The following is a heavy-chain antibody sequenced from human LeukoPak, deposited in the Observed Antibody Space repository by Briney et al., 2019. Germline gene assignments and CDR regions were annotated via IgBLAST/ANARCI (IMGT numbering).Heavy chain of an antibody. CDR3: ARHEGSGWSRSAFDI. J-gene: IGHJ3*02. CDR2: INHSGST. CDR1: GGSFSGYY. V-gene: IGHV4-34*01. D-gene: IGHD6-19*01. Sequence: SETLSLTCAVYGGSFSGYYWSWIRQPPGKGLEWIGEINHSGSTNYNPSLKSRVTISVDTSKNQFSLKLSSVTAADTAVYYCARHEGSGWSRSAFDIWGQGTMVTVSS.